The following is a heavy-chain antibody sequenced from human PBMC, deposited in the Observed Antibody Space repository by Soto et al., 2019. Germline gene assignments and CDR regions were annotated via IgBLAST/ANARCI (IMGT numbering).Heavy chain of an antibody. CDR1: GFTFDDYA. D-gene: IGHD6-13*01. Sequence: GGSLRLSCAASGFTFDDYAMHWVRQAPGKGLEWVSGISWNSGSIGYADSVKGRFTISRDNAKNSLYLQMNSLRAEDTALYYCAKDISRGIYSSSCYGGSDYWGQGTLVTVSS. CDR3: AKDISRGIYSSSCYGGSDY. J-gene: IGHJ4*02. V-gene: IGHV3-9*01. CDR2: ISWNSGSI.